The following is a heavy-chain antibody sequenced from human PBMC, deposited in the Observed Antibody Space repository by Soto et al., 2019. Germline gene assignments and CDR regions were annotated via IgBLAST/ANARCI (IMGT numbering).Heavy chain of an antibody. CDR3: ASSLYGDHAWFDP. V-gene: IGHV3-11*03. CDR2: ISSSSSYT. D-gene: IGHD4-17*01. J-gene: IGHJ5*02. CDR1: GFTFSDYY. Sequence: GRSLRLSCASPGFTFSDYYMSWIRQAPGKGLEWVSYISSSSSYTTYADSVKGRFTISRDNAKNSLYLQMNSLRAEDTAVYYCASSLYGDHAWFDPWGQGTRVTVSS.